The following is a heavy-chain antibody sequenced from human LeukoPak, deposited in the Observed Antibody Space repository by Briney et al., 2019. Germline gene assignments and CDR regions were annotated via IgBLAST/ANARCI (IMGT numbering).Heavy chain of an antibody. CDR2: INHSGST. Sequence: KTSETLSLTCAVYGGSFRGYYWSWIRQRPGKGLEWIGEINHSGSTNYNPSLKSRVTISVDTSKNQFSLKLSSVTAADTAVYYCARGARDYYDSSGYNNWFDPWGQGTLVTVSS. J-gene: IGHJ5*02. V-gene: IGHV4-34*01. D-gene: IGHD3-22*01. CDR1: GGSFRGYY. CDR3: ARGARDYYDSSGYNNWFDP.